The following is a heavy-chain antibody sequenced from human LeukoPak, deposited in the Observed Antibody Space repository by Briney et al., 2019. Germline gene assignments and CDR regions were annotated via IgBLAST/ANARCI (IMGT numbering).Heavy chain of an antibody. CDR1: GGSISSGDYY. CDR3: ASLYYDILTGYDAPFDY. D-gene: IGHD3-9*01. Sequence: SQTLSLTCTVSGGSISSGDYYWSCIRQPPGKGLEWTGYIYYSGSTYYNPSLKSRVTISVDTSKNQFSLKLSSVTAADTAVYYCASLYYDILTGYDAPFDYWGQGTLVTVSS. V-gene: IGHV4-30-4*01. J-gene: IGHJ4*02. CDR2: IYYSGST.